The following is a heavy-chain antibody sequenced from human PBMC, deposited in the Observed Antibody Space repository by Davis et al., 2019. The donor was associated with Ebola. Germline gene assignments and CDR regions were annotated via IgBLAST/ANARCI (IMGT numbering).Heavy chain of an antibody. J-gene: IGHJ5*02. CDR1: GFTFSNYA. V-gene: IGHV3-23*01. CDR3: VKGLYCSSTTCHEGGWFGP. D-gene: IGHD2/OR15-2a*01. Sequence: GESLKISCAASGFTFSNYAMSWVRQAPGKGLEWVSSVSGGGDYTYDLDSVRGRFTISRDNSKNTVYLQMDSLRAEDTAVYYCVKGLYCSSTTCHEGGWFGPWGQGTLVTVSS. CDR2: VSGGGDYT.